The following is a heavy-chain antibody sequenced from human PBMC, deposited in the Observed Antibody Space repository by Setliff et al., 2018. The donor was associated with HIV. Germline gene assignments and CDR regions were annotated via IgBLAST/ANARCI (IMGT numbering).Heavy chain of an antibody. CDR2: IRSKPNNYAT. CDR3: TGRRYDFWSGYSDDAFDI. D-gene: IGHD3-3*01. Sequence: LRLSCAASGFTFSGSAMHWVRQASGKGLEWVGRIRSKPNNYATAYAASVRGRFTIFRDDSKNTAYLQMNSLKTEDTAVYYCTGRRYDFWSGYSDDAFDIWGQGTMVTV. J-gene: IGHJ3*02. CDR1: GFTFSGSA. V-gene: IGHV3-73*01.